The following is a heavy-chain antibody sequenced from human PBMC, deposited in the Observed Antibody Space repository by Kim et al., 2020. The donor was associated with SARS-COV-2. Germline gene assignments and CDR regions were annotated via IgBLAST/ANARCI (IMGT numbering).Heavy chain of an antibody. CDR2: ISSSSSYT. J-gene: IGHJ6*02. D-gene: IGHD4-4*01. V-gene: IGHV3-11*06. Sequence: GGSLRLSCAASGFTFSDYYMSWIRQAPGKGLEWVSYISSSSSYTNYADSVKGRFTISRDNAKNSLYLQMNSLRAEDTAVYYCARLSDDYSTRLFVYGMDVWGQGTTVTVSS. CDR3: ARLSDDYSTRLFVYGMDV. CDR1: GFTFSDYY.